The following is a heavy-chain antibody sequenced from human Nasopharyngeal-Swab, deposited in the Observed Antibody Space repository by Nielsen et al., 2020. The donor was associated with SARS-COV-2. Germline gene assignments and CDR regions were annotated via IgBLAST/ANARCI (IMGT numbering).Heavy chain of an antibody. CDR2: ISYDGSNK. J-gene: IGHJ5*02. CDR3: AREQGFDP. CDR1: GFTFSSYA. Sequence: GESLKTSCAASGFTFSSYAMHWVRQAPGKGLEWVAVISYDGSNKYYADSVKGRFTISRDNSKNTLYLQMNSLRAEDTAVYYCAREQGFDPWGQGTLVTVSS. V-gene: IGHV3-30-3*01.